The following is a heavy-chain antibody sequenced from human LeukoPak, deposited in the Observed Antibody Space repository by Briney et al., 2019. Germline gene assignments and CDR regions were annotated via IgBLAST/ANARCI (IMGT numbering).Heavy chain of an antibody. V-gene: IGHV3-7*04. CDR1: GFTFSNYW. CDR2: IKPDGSDQ. CDR3: VRDPVGYGNSGYWGAFDI. D-gene: IGHD3-22*01. Sequence: GSLRLSCAASGFTFSNYWMTWVRQAPGKGLEWVANIKPDGSDQFYVDSLKGRFTISRDNAKNSLYVQLNNLRDEDTALYYCVRDPVGYGNSGYWGAFDIWGQGTMVTVSS. J-gene: IGHJ3*02.